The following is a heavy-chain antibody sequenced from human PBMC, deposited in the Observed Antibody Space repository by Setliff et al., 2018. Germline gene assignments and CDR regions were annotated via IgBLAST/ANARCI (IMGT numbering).Heavy chain of an antibody. J-gene: IGHJ6*02. CDR3: ARVSQYSSGWYYYYYYGMDV. D-gene: IGHD6-19*01. CDR1: GYTLTELS. CDR2: INPNSGGT. V-gene: IGHV1-2*06. Sequence: GASVKVSCKVSGYTLTELSMHWVRQAPGQGLEWMGRINPNSGGTNYAQKFQGRVTMTRDTSVSTAYMELSRLRSDDTAVYYCARVSQYSSGWYYYYYYGMDVWGQGTTVTVSS.